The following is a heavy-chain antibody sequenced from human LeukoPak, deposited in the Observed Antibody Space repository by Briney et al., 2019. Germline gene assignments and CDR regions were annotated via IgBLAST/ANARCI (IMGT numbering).Heavy chain of an antibody. J-gene: IGHJ4*02. CDR3: AKGTRITMVRRYFDY. Sequence: SGDSLRLFYGACGFTFSIFAMRWVGQAPGGGVEGVAAISGSGCSTYDAASAKGPFTISRDNSKTPLYLKMTSLRAEDTAVYYCAKGTRITMVRRYFDYWGQGTLVTASP. CDR1: GFTFSIFA. V-gene: IGHV3-23*01. D-gene: IGHD3-10*01. CDR2: ISGSGCST.